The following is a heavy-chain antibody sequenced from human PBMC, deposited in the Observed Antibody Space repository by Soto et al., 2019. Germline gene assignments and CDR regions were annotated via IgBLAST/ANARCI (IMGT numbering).Heavy chain of an antibody. Sequence: VGSLRLSCAASGFTFSSNWMSWVRQAPGKGLEWVANIKQDGSEKYYVDSVKGRLTISRDNAKNSLYLQMNSLRAEDTAVYYCARVVGIFTDVWGQGTTVTVSS. CDR2: IKQDGSEK. J-gene: IGHJ6*02. D-gene: IGHD3-3*01. CDR1: GFTFSSNW. V-gene: IGHV3-7*03. CDR3: ARVVGIFTDV.